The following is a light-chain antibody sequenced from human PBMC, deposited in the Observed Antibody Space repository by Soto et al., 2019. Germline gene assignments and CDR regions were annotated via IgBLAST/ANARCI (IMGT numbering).Light chain of an antibody. CDR2: TAS. Sequence: DIQLTQSPSCLSASVGDRVTITCRASQTISSYLAWYQQKPGKAPKLLIYTASTFQSGVPSRFSGSGSGTEFTLTTSSLQPEDYATNYCQQLNSYPPFAFGGGTKVDNK. V-gene: IGKV1-9*01. CDR1: QTISSY. CDR3: QQLNSYPPFA. J-gene: IGKJ4*02.